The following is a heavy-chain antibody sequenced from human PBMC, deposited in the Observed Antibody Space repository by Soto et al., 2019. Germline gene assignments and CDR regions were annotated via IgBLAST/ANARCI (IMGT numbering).Heavy chain of an antibody. J-gene: IGHJ3*01. CDR2: IKSEGSGGTT. Sequence: EEQLVESGGGLVKPGGSLRLSCAGSGFTFSLAWMNWVRQAPGKGLEWVGRIKSEGSGGTTDYAAPVKGRFTISRDDSITTLYLQMNNLKTEDTAVYYCTHSWTFYSDNTVWGQGTTVTVSS. D-gene: IGHD3-22*01. CDR1: GFTFSLAW. V-gene: IGHV3-15*07. CDR3: THSWTFYSDNTV.